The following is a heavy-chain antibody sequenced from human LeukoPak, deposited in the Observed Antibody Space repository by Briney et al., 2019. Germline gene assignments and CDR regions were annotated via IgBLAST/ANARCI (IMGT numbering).Heavy chain of an antibody. Sequence: ASVKVSCKASGYTFTSYGISWVRQAPGQGLEWMGWISAYNGNTNYAQKLQGRVTMTTDTSTSTAYMELRSLRSDDTAVYYCAREVDGSGSYVDENWFDPWGQGTLVTVSS. D-gene: IGHD3-10*01. CDR2: ISAYNGNT. J-gene: IGHJ5*02. CDR3: AREVDGSGSYVDENWFDP. V-gene: IGHV1-18*01. CDR1: GYTFTSYG.